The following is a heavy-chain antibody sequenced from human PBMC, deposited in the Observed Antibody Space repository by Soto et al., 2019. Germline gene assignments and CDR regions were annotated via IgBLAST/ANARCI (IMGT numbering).Heavy chain of an antibody. D-gene: IGHD1-26*01. CDR1: GYTFTSYY. V-gene: IGHV1-46*01. Sequence: GASVKVSCKASGYTFTSYYMHWVRQAPGQGLEWMGIINPSGGSTSYAQKFQGRVTMTRDTSTSTVYMELSSLRSEDTAVYYCARFGRLSGVSIVSPHFDYWGQGTLVTVSS. J-gene: IGHJ4*02. CDR2: INPSGGST. CDR3: ARFGRLSGVSIVSPHFDY.